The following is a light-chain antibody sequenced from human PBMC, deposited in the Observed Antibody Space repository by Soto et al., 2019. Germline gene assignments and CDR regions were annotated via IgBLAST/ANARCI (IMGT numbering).Light chain of an antibody. J-gene: IGKJ1*01. CDR1: QSISSW. CDR2: KAS. Sequence: DIQMTQSPSILSASVGDRVTITCRASQSISSWLAWYQQKPGKAPNLLIHKASHLESGVPSRFSGSGSGTEFTLTISSLQPGDFATYYCQHHNTYPWTFGQGTKVDI. CDR3: QHHNTYPWT. V-gene: IGKV1-5*03.